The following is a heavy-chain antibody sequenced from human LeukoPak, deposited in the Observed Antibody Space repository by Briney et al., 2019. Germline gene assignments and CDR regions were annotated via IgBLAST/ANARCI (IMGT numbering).Heavy chain of an antibody. CDR3: ARDEGNYSDY. CDR2: IWYDGSNK. CDR1: GFTFSSYG. J-gene: IGHJ4*02. Sequence: PGMSLRLSCAASGFTFSSYGMHWVRQAPGKGLEWVALIWYDGSNKYYADSVQGRFTISRDNSKNTLYLQMNSLRAEDTAVYYCARDEGNYSDYWGQGTLVTVSS. V-gene: IGHV3-33*01.